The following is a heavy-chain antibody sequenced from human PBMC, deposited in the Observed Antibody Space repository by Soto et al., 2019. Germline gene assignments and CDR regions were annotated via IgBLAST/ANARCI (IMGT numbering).Heavy chain of an antibody. V-gene: IGHV4-31*03. Sequence: QVQLQESGPGLVKPSQTLSLTCTVSGGSISSGGYYWSWIRQHPGKGLEWIGYIYYSGSTYYNPSLKSRVTISVDTSKNQFSLKLSSVTAADTAVYYCASAQIVLMVSGGSEYYYYGMDVWGQGTTVTVSS. CDR3: ASAQIVLMVSGGSEYYYYGMDV. CDR1: GGSISSGGYY. J-gene: IGHJ6*02. D-gene: IGHD2-8*01. CDR2: IYYSGST.